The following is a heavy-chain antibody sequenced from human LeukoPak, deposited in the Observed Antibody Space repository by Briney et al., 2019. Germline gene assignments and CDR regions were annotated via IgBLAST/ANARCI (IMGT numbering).Heavy chain of an antibody. J-gene: IGHJ5*02. CDR1: GFTFSSYA. V-gene: IGHV3-23*01. CDR2: LSGSGGST. CDR3: AKNAAAAGVNWFDP. D-gene: IGHD6-13*01. Sequence: GGSLRLSCAASGFTFSSYAMSWVRQAPGKGLEWVSALSGSGGSTDYADSVKGRFTISRDNSKNTLYLQMNSLRAEDTAVYYCAKNAAAAGVNWFDPWGQGTLVTVSS.